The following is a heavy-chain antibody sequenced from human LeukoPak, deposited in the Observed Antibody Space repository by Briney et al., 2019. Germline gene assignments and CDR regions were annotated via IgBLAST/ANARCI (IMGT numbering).Heavy chain of an antibody. CDR2: ISSSGSTI. CDR3: ARDGSPYYYDSSDDAFDI. J-gene: IGHJ3*02. CDR1: GFTFSDYY. Sequence: GGSLRLSCAASGFTFSDYYMSWIRQAPGKGLEWVSYISSSGSTIYYADSVKGRFTISRDNAKNSLYLQMNSLRAEDTAVYYCARDGSPYYYDSSDDAFDIWGQGAMVTVSS. V-gene: IGHV3-11*04. D-gene: IGHD3-22*01.